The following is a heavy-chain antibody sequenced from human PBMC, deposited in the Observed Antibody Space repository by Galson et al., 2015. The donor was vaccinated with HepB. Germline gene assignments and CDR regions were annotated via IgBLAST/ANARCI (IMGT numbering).Heavy chain of an antibody. V-gene: IGHV3-30*04. CDR3: ARGHGDYAGGLFDY. CDR1: GFTFSSYA. CDR2: ISYDGSNK. Sequence: SLRLSCAASGFTFSSYAMHWVRQAPGKGLEWVAVISYDGSNKYYADSVKGRFTISRDNSKNTLYLQMNSLRAEDTAVYYCARGHGDYAGGLFDYWGQGTLVTVSS. J-gene: IGHJ4*02. D-gene: IGHD4-17*01.